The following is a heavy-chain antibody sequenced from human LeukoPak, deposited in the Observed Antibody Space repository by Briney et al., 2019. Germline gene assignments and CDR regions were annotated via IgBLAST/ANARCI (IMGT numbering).Heavy chain of an antibody. CDR1: GGSFSGYY. CDR3: ARQYYYDSSGYYADRCFDY. V-gene: IGHV4-34*01. Sequence: PSETLSLTCAVYGGSFSGYYWSWIRQPPGKGLEWIGEINHGGSTNYNPSLKSRVTISVDTSKNQFSLKLSSVTAADTAVYYCARQYYYDSSGYYADRCFDYWGQGTLVTVSS. D-gene: IGHD3-22*01. CDR2: INHGGST. J-gene: IGHJ4*02.